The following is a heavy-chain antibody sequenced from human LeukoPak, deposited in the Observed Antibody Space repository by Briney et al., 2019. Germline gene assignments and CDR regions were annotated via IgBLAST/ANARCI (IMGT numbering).Heavy chain of an antibody. CDR1: GFTFSSYW. J-gene: IGHJ4*02. V-gene: IGHV3-7*01. D-gene: IGHD5-18*01. CDR2: IKQDGSNK. CDR3: ARSLDSYGLRFDY. Sequence: GGSLRLSCAASGFTFSSYWMSWVRQAPGKGLEWVANIKQDGSNKYYADSVKGRFTISRDNSKNTLYLQMNSLRAEDTAVYYCARSLDSYGLRFDYWGQGTLVTVSS.